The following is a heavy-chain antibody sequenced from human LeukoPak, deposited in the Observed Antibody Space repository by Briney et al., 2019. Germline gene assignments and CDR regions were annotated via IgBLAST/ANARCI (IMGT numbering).Heavy chain of an antibody. V-gene: IGHV3-74*01. CDR1: GFDFSSNW. J-gene: IGHJ4*02. D-gene: IGHD3-3*01. Sequence: GGSLRLSCAASGFDFSSNWMHWVRHAPGQRLVWVSRTKGDGISTNYADSVKGRSTISRDIAKNTLYLQMNSLRAEDTGVYYCAKDHYWSIDYWGRGTLVTVSS. CDR3: AKDHYWSIDY. CDR2: TKGDGIST.